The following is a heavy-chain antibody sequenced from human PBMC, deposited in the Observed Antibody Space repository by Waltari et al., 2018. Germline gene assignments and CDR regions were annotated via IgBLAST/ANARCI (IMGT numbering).Heavy chain of an antibody. CDR2: IYYSGST. J-gene: IGHJ4*02. CDR3: ARHLHDSSGYYLHYFDY. D-gene: IGHD3-22*01. Sequence: QLQLQESGPGLVKPSETLSLTCTVSGGSISSSSYYWGWIRQPPGKGLEWIGSIYYSGSTNYNPSLKSRVTISVDTSKNQFSLKLSSVTAADTAVYYCARHLHDSSGYYLHYFDYWGQGTLVTVSS. CDR1: GGSISSSSYY. V-gene: IGHV4-39*01.